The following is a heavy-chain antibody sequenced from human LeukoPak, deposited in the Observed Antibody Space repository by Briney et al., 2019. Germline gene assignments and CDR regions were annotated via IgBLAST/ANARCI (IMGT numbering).Heavy chain of an antibody. V-gene: IGHV3-23*01. CDR3: AKDHPITMIVVEGECFDY. CDR2: ISGSGGST. J-gene: IGHJ4*02. CDR1: GFTFSSYG. D-gene: IGHD3-22*01. Sequence: GGSLRLSCAASGFTFSSYGMSWVRQAPGKGLEWVSAISGSGGSTYYADSVKGRFTISRDNSKNTLYLQMNSLRAEDTAVYYCAKDHPITMIVVEGECFDYWGQGTLVTVSS.